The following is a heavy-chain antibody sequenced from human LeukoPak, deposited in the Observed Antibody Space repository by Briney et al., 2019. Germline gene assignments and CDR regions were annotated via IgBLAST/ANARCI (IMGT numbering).Heavy chain of an antibody. CDR3: ARGSGPPGDY. CDR2: ISSSSSYI. V-gene: IGHV3-21*01. CDR1: GFTFSSYS. D-gene: IGHD3-10*01. J-gene: IGHJ4*02. Sequence: PGGSLRLSCAASGFTFSSYSMNWVRQAPGKGLEWVSSISSSSSYIYYADSVRGRFTISRDNAKSSLYLQMNSLRAEDTAVYYCARGSGPPGDYWGQGTLVTVSS.